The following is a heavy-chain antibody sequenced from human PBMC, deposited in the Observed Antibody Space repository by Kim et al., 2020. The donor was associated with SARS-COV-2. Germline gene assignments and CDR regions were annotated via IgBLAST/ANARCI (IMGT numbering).Heavy chain of an antibody. D-gene: IGHD6-13*01. V-gene: IGHV3-9*01. CDR2: VSWNSGSI. CDR3: AKDMGYSSSWYGTSISPHVDV. Sequence: GGSLRLSCAASGFTFDDYVMHWVRQAPGKGLEWVSGVSWNSGSIGYADSVKGRFTISRDNAKNSLYLQMNSLRAEDTALYYCAKDMGYSSSWYGTSISPHVDVWGKETAVTVSS. J-gene: IGHJ6*04. CDR1: GFTFDDYV.